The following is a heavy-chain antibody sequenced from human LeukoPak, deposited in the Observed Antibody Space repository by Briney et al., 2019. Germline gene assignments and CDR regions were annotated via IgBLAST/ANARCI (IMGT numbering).Heavy chain of an antibody. D-gene: IGHD2-2*01. Sequence: SETLSLTCTVSGGSISSGDYYWSWIRQPPGKGLEWIGYIYYSGSTYYNPSLKSRVTISVDTSKNQFSLKLSSVTAADTAVYYCARGPYQLLPGWFDPWGQGTLVTVSS. V-gene: IGHV4-30-4*08. CDR2: IYYSGST. CDR3: ARGPYQLLPGWFDP. J-gene: IGHJ5*02. CDR1: GGSISSGDYY.